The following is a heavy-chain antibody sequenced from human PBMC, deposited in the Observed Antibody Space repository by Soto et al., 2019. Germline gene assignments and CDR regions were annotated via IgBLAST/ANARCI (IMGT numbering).Heavy chain of an antibody. Sequence: GGSLRLSCAASGFTFSSYAMHWVRQAPGKGLEWVAVISYDGSNKYYADSVKGRFTISRDNSTNTLYLQMNSLRAEDTAVYYCARWEQPLFDYWGQGTLVTVSS. D-gene: IGHD1-26*01. J-gene: IGHJ4*02. CDR1: GFTFSSYA. CDR2: ISYDGSNK. CDR3: ARWEQPLFDY. V-gene: IGHV3-30-3*01.